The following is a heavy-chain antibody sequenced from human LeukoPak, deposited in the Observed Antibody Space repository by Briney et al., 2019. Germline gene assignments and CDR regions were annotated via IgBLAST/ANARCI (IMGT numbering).Heavy chain of an antibody. CDR3: TRYSSSDTWLAP. D-gene: IGHD6-6*01. Sequence: PGGSLRLSCAASGFTFSGSAMHWVRQASGKGLEWVGRIRNKANRYATAYTASVKGRFTISRDDSKNTAYLQMNSLKTEDTAVYYCTRYSSSDTWLAPWGKGTLVTVS. CDR1: GFTFSGSA. CDR2: IRNKANRYAT. J-gene: IGHJ5*02. V-gene: IGHV3-73*01.